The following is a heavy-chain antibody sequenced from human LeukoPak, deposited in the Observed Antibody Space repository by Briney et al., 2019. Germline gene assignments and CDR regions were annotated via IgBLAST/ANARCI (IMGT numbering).Heavy chain of an antibody. V-gene: IGHV4-39*01. D-gene: IGHD3-22*01. CDR1: GGSISSSSYY. CDR2: IYYSGST. Sequence: PSETLSLTCTVSGGSISSSSYYWGWIRQLPGKGLEWIGSIYYSGSTYYNPSLKSRVTISVDTSKNQFSLNLSSVTAADTAVYYCARLYYDSSGYYQICYFDYWGQGTLVTVSS. CDR3: ARLYYDSSGYYQICYFDY. J-gene: IGHJ4*02.